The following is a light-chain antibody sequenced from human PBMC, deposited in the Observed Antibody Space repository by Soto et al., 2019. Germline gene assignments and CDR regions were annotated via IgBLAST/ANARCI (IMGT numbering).Light chain of an antibody. Sequence: EIVLTQSPGTLSLSPGERATLSCRASQSVTSSYLAWYQQKPGQAPRLLIYGASSRATGIPDRFSGSGSGTHFTLTISRLEPEDFAVYYCQQYGSSITFGQGTRLEI. J-gene: IGKJ5*01. CDR1: QSVTSSY. V-gene: IGKV3-20*01. CDR3: QQYGSSIT. CDR2: GAS.